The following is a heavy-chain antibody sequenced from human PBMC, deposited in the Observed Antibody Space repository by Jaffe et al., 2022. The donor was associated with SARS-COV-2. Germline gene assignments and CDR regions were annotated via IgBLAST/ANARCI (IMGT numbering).Heavy chain of an antibody. CDR2: IAFDGSLK. CDR1: GFTFSDYG. D-gene: IGHD2-21*02. CDR3: TKERLPRASPDCDS. V-gene: IGHV3-30*18. J-gene: IGHJ4*02. Sequence: QVQLVESGGGVVQPGRSLRLSCVASGFTFSDYGMKWVRQAPGKGLEFVAVIAFDGSLKYYGDSVEGRFTISRDNSKNTLYLQMNNLSGEDTAIYYCTKERLPRASPDCDSWGQGVLVSVSS.